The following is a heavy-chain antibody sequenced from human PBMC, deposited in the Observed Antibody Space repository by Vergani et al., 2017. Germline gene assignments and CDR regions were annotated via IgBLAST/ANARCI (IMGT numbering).Heavy chain of an antibody. J-gene: IGHJ4*02. CDR2: LNAGNGNT. V-gene: IGHV1-3*01. CDR3: AGHTPTRFGEWTDTLDY. Sequence: QVQLVPSGAEVKQPRASVNVSCNASGYTFTSYAMHWVRQAPGQRLEWMGWLNAGNGNTKYSQKFQGRVTITRDTSASTAYMELSSLRSEDTAVYYCAGHTPTRFGEWTDTLDYWGQGTLVTVSS. D-gene: IGHD3-10*01. CDR1: GYTFTSYA.